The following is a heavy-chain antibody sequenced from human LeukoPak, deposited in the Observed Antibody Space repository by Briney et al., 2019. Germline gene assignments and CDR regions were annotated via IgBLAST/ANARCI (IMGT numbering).Heavy chain of an antibody. CDR2: IYPRDGST. Sequence: ASVKVSCKASGYTFTSNYIYWVRQAPGQGLEWMGMIYPRDGSTSYAQKFQGRVTVTRDTSTSTVHMELSGLRSEDTAVYYCARDQEGFDYWSQGTLVTVSS. CDR3: ARDQEGFDY. J-gene: IGHJ4*02. CDR1: GYTFTSNY. V-gene: IGHV1-46*01.